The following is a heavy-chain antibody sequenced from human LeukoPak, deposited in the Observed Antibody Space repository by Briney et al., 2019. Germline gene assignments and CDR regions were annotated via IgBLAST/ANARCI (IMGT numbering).Heavy chain of an antibody. V-gene: IGHV3-9*01. CDR3: AKSGGEFVEMATIYYFDS. J-gene: IGHJ4*02. CDR1: GFNFDDYA. D-gene: IGHD5-24*01. CDR2: ITWDSDRI. Sequence: PGGSLRLSCAASGFNFDDYAMHWVRQAPGKGLEWVSGITWDSDRIGYADSVKGRFTISRDNAKNSLYLQMNSLRAEDTALYYCAKSGGEFVEMATIYYFDSWGQGTLVTVSS.